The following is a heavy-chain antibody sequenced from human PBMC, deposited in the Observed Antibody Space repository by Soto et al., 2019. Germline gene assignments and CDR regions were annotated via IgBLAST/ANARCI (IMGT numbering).Heavy chain of an antibody. V-gene: IGHV3-9*01. Sequence: EVQLVESGGGLVQPGRSLRLSCAASGFSFDEYGRHWVRQGPGKGLEWVSGISWNSGTIGNADSVKGRFTISRDNAKKSLYLQMNSLSGEDTALYYCAKSTGGTANGMDVWGQGTTVTVSS. J-gene: IGHJ6*02. CDR3: AKSTGGTANGMDV. CDR1: GFSFDEYG. CDR2: ISWNSGTI. D-gene: IGHD2-8*02.